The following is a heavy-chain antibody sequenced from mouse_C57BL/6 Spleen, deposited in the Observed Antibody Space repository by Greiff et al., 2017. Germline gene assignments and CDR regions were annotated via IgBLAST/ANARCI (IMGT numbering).Heavy chain of an antibody. J-gene: IGHJ4*01. CDR3: ARGATFITPMDY. D-gene: IGHD1-1*01. CDR2: INPSTGGT. Sequence: EVKLMESGPELVKPGASVKISCKASGYSFTGYYMNWVKQSPEKSLEWIGEINPSTGGTTYNQKFKAKATLTVDKSSSTAYMQLKSLTSEDSAVYYCARGATFITPMDYWGQGTSVTVSS. CDR1: GYSFTGYY. V-gene: IGHV1-42*01.